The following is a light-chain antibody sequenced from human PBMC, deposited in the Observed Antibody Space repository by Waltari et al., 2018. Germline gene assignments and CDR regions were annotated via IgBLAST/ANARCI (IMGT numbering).Light chain of an antibody. V-gene: IGKV3-20*01. Sequence: EIVFTQSPGTLSLSLGERATVSCRASQSVSRALAWYQQKPGQAPSLLIYGAATRATGIPDRFSGSGSGTDFSLTISRLEPDDFAVYYCQHYLRLPVTFGQGTTVE. CDR2: GAA. CDR3: QHYLRLPVT. CDR1: QSVSRA. J-gene: IGKJ1*01.